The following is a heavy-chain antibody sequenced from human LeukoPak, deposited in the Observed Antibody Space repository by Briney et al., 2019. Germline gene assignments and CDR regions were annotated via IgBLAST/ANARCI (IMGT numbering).Heavy chain of an antibody. D-gene: IGHD3-10*01. J-gene: IGHJ5*02. Sequence: GGSLRLSCKGSGYSFTSYWIGWVRQAPGQGLEWMGGIIPIFGTANYAQKFQGRVTITTDESTSTAYMELSSLRSEDTAAYYCARGPRRYGSGSYGWFDPWGQGTLVTVSS. V-gene: IGHV1-69*05. CDR1: GYSFTSYW. CDR2: IIPIFGTA. CDR3: ARGPRRYGSGSYGWFDP.